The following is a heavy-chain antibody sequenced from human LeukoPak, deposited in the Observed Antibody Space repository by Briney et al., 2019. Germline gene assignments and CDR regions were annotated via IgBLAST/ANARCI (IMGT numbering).Heavy chain of an antibody. V-gene: IGHV3-74*01. D-gene: IGHD1-1*01. CDR3: ARDYNWNPPDY. Sequence: TGGSLRPSCAASGFTFSSHWMHWVRQAPGKGLVWVSRIDSDGRITTYADSVKGRFTISRDNAKNTLYLQMNTLRDEDTAVYYCARDYNWNPPDYWGQGTLVTVSS. CDR2: IDSDGRIT. J-gene: IGHJ4*02. CDR1: GFTFSSHW.